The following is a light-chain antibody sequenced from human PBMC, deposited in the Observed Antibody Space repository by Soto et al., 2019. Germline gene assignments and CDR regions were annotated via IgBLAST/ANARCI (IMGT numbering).Light chain of an antibody. CDR1: QSITSY. CDR2: AAS. J-gene: IGKJ5*01. V-gene: IGKV1-39*01. CDR3: QQSYSASWT. Sequence: DIQMTQSPCSLAAPVGGKGTSTCRASQSITSYLHWYQQKPGKAPKLLIYAASSLQSGVPSRFSGSGSETHFTLTISSLQPEDFATYYCQQSYSASWTFGQGTRLEIK.